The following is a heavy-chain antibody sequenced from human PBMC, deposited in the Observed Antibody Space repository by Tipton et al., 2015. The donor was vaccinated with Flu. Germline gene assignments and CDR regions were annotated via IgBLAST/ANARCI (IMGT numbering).Heavy chain of an antibody. CDR3: TRDSHYYECSASLDIDF. V-gene: IGHV3-74*01. J-gene: IGHJ3*01. D-gene: IGHD3-22*01. CDR1: GFPFSGYW. Sequence: GSLRLSCAASGFPFSGYWFHWVRQSPGGGLVWLSRINTDGSTTDYADFVEGRFTVSRDNARNTVYLQMNNLRAEDTAPYYCTRDSHYYECSASLDIDFWGQGTMVTVSS. CDR2: INTDGSTT.